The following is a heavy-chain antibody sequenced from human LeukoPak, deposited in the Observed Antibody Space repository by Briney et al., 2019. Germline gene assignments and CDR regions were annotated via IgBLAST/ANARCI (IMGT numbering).Heavy chain of an antibody. CDR1: GCTFSSYG. CDR3: AKDGSGGGWKWFDP. D-gene: IGHD2-15*01. CDR2: IWYDGSNK. J-gene: IGHJ5*02. Sequence: GRSLRLSCAASGCTFSSYGFHWVRQAPGKGLEWVAVIWYDGSNKYYADSVKGRFTISRDSSKNTLYLQMNSLRAEDTAVYYCAKDGSGGGWKWFDPWGQGTLVTVSS. V-gene: IGHV3-33*06.